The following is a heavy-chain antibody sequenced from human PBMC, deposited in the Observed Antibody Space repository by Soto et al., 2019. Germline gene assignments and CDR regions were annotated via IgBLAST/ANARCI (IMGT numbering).Heavy chain of an antibody. CDR3: GGSSGYYYVKAFDI. CDR2: IYYSGST. V-gene: IGHV4-31*03. CDR1: GGSISSGGYY. J-gene: IGHJ3*02. D-gene: IGHD3-22*01. Sequence: TLSLTCTVSGGSISSGGYYWSWIRQHPGKGLEWIGYIYYSGSTYYNPSLKSRVTISVDTSKNQFSLKLSSVTAADTAVYYCGGSSGYYYVKAFDIWGQGTMVTVSS.